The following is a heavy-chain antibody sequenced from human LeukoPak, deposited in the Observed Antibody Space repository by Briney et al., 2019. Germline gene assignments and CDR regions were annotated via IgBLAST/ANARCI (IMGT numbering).Heavy chain of an antibody. J-gene: IGHJ4*02. V-gene: IGHV3-21*01. Sequence: PGGSLRLSCAAFGFTFSSYSMNWVRQAPGKGLEWVSSISSSSSYIYYADSVKGRFTISRDNAKNSLYLQMNSLRAEDTAVYYCARDTAMVTRLLDYWGQGTLVTVSS. CDR3: ARDTAMVTRLLDY. D-gene: IGHD5-18*01. CDR2: ISSSSSYI. CDR1: GFTFSSYS.